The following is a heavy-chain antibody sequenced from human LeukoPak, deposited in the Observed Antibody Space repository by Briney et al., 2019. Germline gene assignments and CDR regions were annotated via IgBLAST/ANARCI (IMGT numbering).Heavy chain of an antibody. Sequence: GGTLRLSCAASGFTFSSYGMSWVRQAPGKGLEWVSAISGSGGSTYYADSVKGRFTISRDNSKNTLYLQMNSLRAEDTAVYYCARDFSMVRGVISDWGQGTLVTVSS. D-gene: IGHD3-10*01. J-gene: IGHJ4*02. V-gene: IGHV3-23*01. CDR2: ISGSGGST. CDR3: ARDFSMVRGVISD. CDR1: GFTFSSYG.